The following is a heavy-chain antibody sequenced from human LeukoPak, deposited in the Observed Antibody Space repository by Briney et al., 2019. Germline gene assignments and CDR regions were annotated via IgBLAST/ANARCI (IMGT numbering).Heavy chain of an antibody. CDR2: IIPIFGTA. CDR3: ARGVAGTSLYYFDY. Sequence: SVKVSCKASGGTFSSYAISRVRQAPGQGLEWMGRIIPIFGTANYAQKFQGRVTITADKSTSTAYMELSSLRSEDTAVYYCARGVAGTSLYYFDYWGQGTLVTVSS. D-gene: IGHD6-19*01. V-gene: IGHV1-69*06. CDR1: GGTFSSYA. J-gene: IGHJ4*02.